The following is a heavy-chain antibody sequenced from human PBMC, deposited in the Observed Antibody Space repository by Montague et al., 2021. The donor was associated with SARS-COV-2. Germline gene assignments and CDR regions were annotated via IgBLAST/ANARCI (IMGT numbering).Heavy chain of an antibody. CDR3: ARHTSTWYDYFED. Sequence: SETLSLTCSVSSASTTSSSYYWGWIPQPPTKGPEWIGTIFYTGSTYYNPSLKSRVTISVDTPRNQFSLKLSSVTAADTAIYYCARHTSTWYDYFEDWGQGRLVAVS. CDR2: IFYTGST. D-gene: IGHD6-13*01. CDR1: SASTTSSSYY. J-gene: IGHJ4*02. V-gene: IGHV4-39*01.